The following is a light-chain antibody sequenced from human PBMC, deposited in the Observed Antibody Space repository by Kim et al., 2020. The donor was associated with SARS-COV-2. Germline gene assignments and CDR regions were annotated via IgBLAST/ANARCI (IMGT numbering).Light chain of an antibody. CDR1: QGIRDD. CDR2: AAS. CDR3: LQDYSYPIT. Sequence: ESVGDRVTFTCRASQGIRDDVGWYQQKSGKAPKLLISAASNLQSGVPSRFSGSGSGTDFTLTISSLQPEDSATYYCLQDYSYPITFGQGTRLEIK. J-gene: IGKJ5*01. V-gene: IGKV1-6*01.